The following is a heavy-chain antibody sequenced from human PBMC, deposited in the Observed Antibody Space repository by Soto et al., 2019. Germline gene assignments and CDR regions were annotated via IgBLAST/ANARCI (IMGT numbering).Heavy chain of an antibody. CDR1: VCSISTYY. Sequence: SSSXSLTGTFGVCSISTYYFILIRQPPGKALEWIGYIYNRGGTNQKPSLKSRVIISIDPSKNQFSLRLRSVTAADTAVYYCERTQYDPIGNDYWGPGPLVKVYS. V-gene: IGHV4-59*01. CDR2: IYNRGGT. CDR3: ERTQYDPIGNDY. D-gene: IGHD3-16*01. J-gene: IGHJ4*01.